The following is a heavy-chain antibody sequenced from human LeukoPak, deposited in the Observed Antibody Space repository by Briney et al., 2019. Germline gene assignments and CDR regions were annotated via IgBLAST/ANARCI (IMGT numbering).Heavy chain of an antibody. J-gene: IGHJ4*02. D-gene: IGHD4-23*01. V-gene: IGHV1-46*01. CDR1: GYTFTSHH. CDR3: ARVLDYGGNSGDY. Sequence: GASVKVSCKASGYTFTSHHIHWVRQAPGQGLEWMGIINPSGGSTNYAQKFQGRVTMTRDMSTSTVYMELSSLRSEDTAVYYCARVLDYGGNSGDYWGQGTLVTVSS. CDR2: INPSGGST.